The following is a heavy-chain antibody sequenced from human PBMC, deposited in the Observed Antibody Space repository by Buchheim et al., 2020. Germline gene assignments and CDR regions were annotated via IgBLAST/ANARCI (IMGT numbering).Heavy chain of an antibody. CDR3: ARDVASCSGDCLFYFDP. CDR1: GYTFSSYG. Sequence: QARLVQSGSELKDVGASVRLSCKASGYTFSSYGISWLRQVAGQGPEWMAWVSGLDGKTAYSKEAQGKVIATTDRSTSTAYLEVKNLTPDDTAVYYCARDVASCSGDCLFYFDPWGQGT. J-gene: IGHJ4*02. V-gene: IGHV1-18*01. CDR2: VSGLDGKT. D-gene: IGHD2-21*02.